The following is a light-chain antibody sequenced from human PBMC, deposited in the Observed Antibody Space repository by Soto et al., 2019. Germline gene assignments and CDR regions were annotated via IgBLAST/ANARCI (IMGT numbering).Light chain of an antibody. J-gene: IGKJ4*01. CDR3: QQRSNWRLT. Sequence: EIVLAQSPGTLSLSPGERAILSCRASQSVTSVYLAWYQQKPGQAPRLLIYGASSRATGIPDRFSGSGSGTDFTLTISSLEPEDFAVYYCQQRSNWRLTFGGGTKVDIK. CDR2: GAS. CDR1: QSVTSVY. V-gene: IGKV3D-20*02.